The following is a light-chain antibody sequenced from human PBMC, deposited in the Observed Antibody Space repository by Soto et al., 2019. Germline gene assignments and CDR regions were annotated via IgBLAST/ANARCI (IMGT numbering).Light chain of an antibody. CDR2: GAS. Sequence: EIVMTQSPATLSVSPGERATLSCRASQSVSRNLAWYQQKPGQAPRLLIYGASTRATGIPVRFSGSGSWTEFTHTISGLQSEDFAVYYCQQYNNWPGTFGQGTKVEIK. CDR3: QQYNNWPGT. J-gene: IGKJ1*01. V-gene: IGKV3-15*01. CDR1: QSVSRN.